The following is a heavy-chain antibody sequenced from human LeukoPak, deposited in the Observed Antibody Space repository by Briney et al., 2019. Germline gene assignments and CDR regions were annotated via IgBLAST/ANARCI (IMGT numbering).Heavy chain of an antibody. V-gene: IGHV4-61*05. Sequence: PSETLSLTCTVSGGSISGSSYYWGWIRQPPGKGLEWIGYIYYSGSTNYNPSLKSRVTISVDTSKNQFSLKLSSVTAADTAVYYCASRPVVVAATSDYWGQGTLVTVSS. D-gene: IGHD2-15*01. CDR2: IYYSGST. CDR3: ASRPVVVAATSDY. J-gene: IGHJ4*02. CDR1: GGSISGSSYY.